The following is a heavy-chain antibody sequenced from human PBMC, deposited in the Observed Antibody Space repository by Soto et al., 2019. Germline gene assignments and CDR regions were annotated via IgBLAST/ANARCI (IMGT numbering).Heavy chain of an antibody. CDR3: ARDDSGYGRYWFDP. CDR1: GGSISSGGYY. V-gene: IGHV4-31*03. J-gene: IGHJ5*02. D-gene: IGHD5-12*01. CDR2: IYYSGST. Sequence: SETLSLTCTVSGGSISSGGYYWGWIRQHPGKGLEWIGYIYYSGSTYYNPSLKSRVTISVATSKNQFSLKQSSVTAADTAVYYCARDDSGYGRYWFDPWGQGTLVTVSS.